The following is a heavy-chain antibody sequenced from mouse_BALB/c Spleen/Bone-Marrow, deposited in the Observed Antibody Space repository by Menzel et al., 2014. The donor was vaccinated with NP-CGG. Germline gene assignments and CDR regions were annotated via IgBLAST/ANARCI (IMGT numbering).Heavy chain of an antibody. CDR1: GYTFTSYW. CDR2: IDPSNGRT. Sequence: QVQLQQPGAELVKPGASVKLSCKASGYTFTSYWMHWVKQRPGQGLEWIGAIDPSNGRTNYNEKFKNKATLTVDKSSSTAYMQLSSLTSEDSAVYYRARSTTVVVRYWYFDVWGAGTTVTVSS. D-gene: IGHD1-1*01. J-gene: IGHJ1*01. V-gene: IGHV1S81*02. CDR3: ARSTTVVVRYWYFDV.